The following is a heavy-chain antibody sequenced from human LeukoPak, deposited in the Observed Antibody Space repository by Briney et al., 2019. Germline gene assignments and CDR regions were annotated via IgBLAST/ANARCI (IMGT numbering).Heavy chain of an antibody. Sequence: SETLSLTCTVSGGSVSSGSHYWSWLRQPPGKGLEWIGYIYYSGSTNYNPSLKSRVTISVDTSKNQFSLKLSSVTAADTAVYYCARGSGSYYRLFDYWGQGTLVTVSS. CDR3: ARGSGSYYRLFDY. J-gene: IGHJ4*02. CDR2: IYYSGST. D-gene: IGHD1-26*01. V-gene: IGHV4-61*01. CDR1: GGSVSSGSHY.